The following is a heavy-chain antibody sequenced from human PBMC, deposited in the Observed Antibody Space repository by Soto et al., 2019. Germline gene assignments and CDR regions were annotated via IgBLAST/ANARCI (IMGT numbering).Heavy chain of an antibody. CDR1: GYTFSSYE. D-gene: IGHD2-15*01. CDR3: AREDRYYGMDV. J-gene: IGHJ6*02. Sequence: ASVKVSCKTAGYTFSSYETGWVRQAPGQGLEWMGWISPKNGNTNYAQKFQGRVTMTTDISSNTAYMELRSLRSDDTAVYYCAREDRYYGMDVWGQGTTVTVSS. V-gene: IGHV1-18*01. CDR2: ISPKNGNT.